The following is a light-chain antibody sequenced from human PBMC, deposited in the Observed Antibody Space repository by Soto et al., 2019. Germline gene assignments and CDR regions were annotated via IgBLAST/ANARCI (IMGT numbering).Light chain of an antibody. CDR3: SSYADSNNLL. J-gene: IGLJ2*01. Sequence: QSVLTQPPSASGSPGQSVTISCTGTSSDVGGYNYVSWYQQYPGKAPKLMIYDVSKRPSGVPDRFSGSKSGNTASLTVSGLQAEDEADYYCSSYADSNNLLFGGGTKLTVL. CDR2: DVS. V-gene: IGLV2-8*01. CDR1: SSDVGGYNY.